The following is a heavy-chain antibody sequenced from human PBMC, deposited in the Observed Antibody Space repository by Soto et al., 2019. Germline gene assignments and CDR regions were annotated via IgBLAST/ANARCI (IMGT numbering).Heavy chain of an antibody. CDR3: ATLPYDFWSGYYTGEVMDV. V-gene: IGHV3-48*03. J-gene: IGHJ6*02. CDR1: VFTFSSYE. CDR2: ISSSGSTI. Sequence: PGWSLRLSCSASVFTFSSYEMNWFRQAPGKGLEWVSYISSSGSTIYYADSVKGRFTISRDNAKNSLYLQMNSLRAEDTAVYYCATLPYDFWSGYYTGEVMDVWGQGTTVTVSS. D-gene: IGHD3-3*01.